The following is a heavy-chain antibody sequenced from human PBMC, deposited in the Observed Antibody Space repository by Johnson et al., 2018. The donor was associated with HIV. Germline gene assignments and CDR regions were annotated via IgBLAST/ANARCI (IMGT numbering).Heavy chain of an antibody. Sequence: VQLVESGGGLVQPGGSLRLSCAASGFTFSSYAMSWVRQAPGKGLEWVSAISGSGGSTYYADSVKGRFTIYRDNSKKTLYLQMNSLRAEDTAVYDCARSRRWTGTVTRPLEAFDIWGQGTMVTVSS. CDR1: GFTFSSYA. D-gene: IGHD4-11*01. J-gene: IGHJ3*02. V-gene: IGHV3-23*04. CDR3: ARSRRWTGTVTRPLEAFDI. CDR2: ISGSGGST.